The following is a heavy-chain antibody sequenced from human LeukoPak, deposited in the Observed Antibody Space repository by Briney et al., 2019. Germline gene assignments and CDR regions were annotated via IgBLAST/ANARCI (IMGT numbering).Heavy chain of an antibody. Sequence: GESLKISCKGSGYSFTSYWIGWLRQMPGEGLEWMGIIYPGDSDTRYSPSFQGQVTISADKSISTAYLQWSSLKASDTAMYYCARHEDIVVVPAAKFPDYWGQGTQVTVSS. V-gene: IGHV5-51*01. J-gene: IGHJ4*02. D-gene: IGHD2-2*01. CDR3: ARHEDIVVVPAAKFPDY. CDR2: IYPGDSDT. CDR1: GYSFTSYW.